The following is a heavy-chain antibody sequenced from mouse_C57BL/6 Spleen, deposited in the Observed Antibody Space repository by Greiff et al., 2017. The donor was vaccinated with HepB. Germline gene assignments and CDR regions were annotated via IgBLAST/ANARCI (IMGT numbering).Heavy chain of an antibody. CDR1: GYTFTDYE. CDR3: TGSFYGSSSYYFDY. J-gene: IGHJ2*01. CDR2: IDPETGGT. Sequence: QVHVKQSGAELVRPGASVTLSCKASGYTFTDYEMHWVKQTPVHGLEWIGAIDPETGGTAYNQKFKGKAILTADKSSSTAYMELRSLTSEDSAVYYCTGSFYGSSSYYFDYWGQGTTLTVSS. D-gene: IGHD1-1*01. V-gene: IGHV1-15*01.